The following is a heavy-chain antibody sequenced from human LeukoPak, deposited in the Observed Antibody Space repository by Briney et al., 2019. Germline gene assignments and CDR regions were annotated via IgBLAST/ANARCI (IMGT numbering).Heavy chain of an antibody. J-gene: IGHJ4*02. D-gene: IGHD3-10*01. CDR2: ISAYNGNT. CDR3: AATMVRGVFDY. CDR1: GGTFSSYA. V-gene: IGHV1-18*01. Sequence: ASVKVSCKASGGTFSSYAISWVRQAPGQGLEWMGWISAYNGNTNYAQKLQGRVTMTTDTSTSTAYMELRSLRSDDTAVYYCAATMVRGVFDYWGQGTLVTVSS.